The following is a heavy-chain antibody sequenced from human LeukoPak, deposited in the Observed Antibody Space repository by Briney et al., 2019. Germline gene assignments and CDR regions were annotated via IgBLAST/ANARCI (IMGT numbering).Heavy chain of an antibody. D-gene: IGHD5-18*01. CDR2: LHPTGSST. V-gene: IGHV1-46*01. J-gene: IGHJ5*02. CDR1: GYTFSGHY. Sequence: ASVKISCKASGYTFSGHYIHWVRQAPGQGLEWMGVLHPTGSSTNYAQKFQGRVTMTRDTSTSTVYMELRGLTSEDTAVYYCARDDFDTAMVYNFFDPWGPGTLATVSS. CDR3: ARDDFDTAMVYNFFDP.